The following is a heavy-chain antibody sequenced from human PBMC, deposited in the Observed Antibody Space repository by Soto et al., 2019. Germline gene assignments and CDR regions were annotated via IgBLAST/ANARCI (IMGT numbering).Heavy chain of an antibody. V-gene: IGHV4-59*01. D-gene: IGHD1-20*01. J-gene: IGHJ6*02. CDR2: IYYSGIT. CDR3: ARYKSNYYYGMDV. Sequence: SETLSLTCTFSGCSISSYYWSWIRQPPGKGLEWIGYIYYSGITNYNPSLKSRVTISVDTSKNQFSLKLSSVTAADTAVYYCARYKSNYYYGMDVWGQGTTVTVS. CDR1: GCSISSYY.